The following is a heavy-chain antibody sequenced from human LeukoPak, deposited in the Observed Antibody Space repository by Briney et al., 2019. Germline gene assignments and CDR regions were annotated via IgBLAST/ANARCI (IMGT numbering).Heavy chain of an antibody. CDR3: AKGQSSGWYGRAFSLDY. Sequence: GGSLRLSCAASGFTFDDYAMHWVRQAPGKGLEWVSGISWNSGSIGYADSVKGRFTISRDNAKNSLYLQMNSLRAEDTALYYCAKGQSSGWYGRAFSLDYWGQGTLVTVSS. V-gene: IGHV3-9*01. D-gene: IGHD6-19*01. CDR2: ISWNSGSI. CDR1: GFTFDDYA. J-gene: IGHJ4*02.